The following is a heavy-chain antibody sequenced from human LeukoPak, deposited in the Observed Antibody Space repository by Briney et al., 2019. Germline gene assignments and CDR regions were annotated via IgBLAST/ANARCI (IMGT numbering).Heavy chain of an antibody. J-gene: IGHJ6*02. D-gene: IGHD3-22*01. Sequence: SETLSLTCTVSGGSISSYYWSWIRQPPGKGLEWIGYIYYSGSTNYNPSLKSRVTISVDTSKNQFSLKLSSVTAADTAVYYCARDYLDVYDSSGYPLYYGMDVWGQGTTVTVSS. CDR2: IYYSGST. V-gene: IGHV4-59*12. CDR1: GGSISSYY. CDR3: ARDYLDVYDSSGYPLYYGMDV.